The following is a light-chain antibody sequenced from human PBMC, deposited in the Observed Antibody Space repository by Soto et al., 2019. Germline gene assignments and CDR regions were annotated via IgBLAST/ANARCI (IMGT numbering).Light chain of an antibody. CDR3: QRYNSYWT. CDR2: KAS. Sequence: DIQMTQSPSTLSASVGDRVTITCRASQSISSWLAWYQQKPGKAPKLLIYKASSLESGVPSRFSGSGSGTEFTLTISSVQPDDFATYCCQRYNSYWTFGQGTKVEIK. J-gene: IGKJ1*01. V-gene: IGKV1-5*03. CDR1: QSISSW.